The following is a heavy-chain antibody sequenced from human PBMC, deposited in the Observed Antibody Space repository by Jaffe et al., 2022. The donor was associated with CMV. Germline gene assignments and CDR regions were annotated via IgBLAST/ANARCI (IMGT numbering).Heavy chain of an antibody. CDR3: ARERESTYYYDSSGYYPFDY. V-gene: IGHV1-69*09. Sequence: QVQLVQSGAEVKKPGSSVKVSCKASGGTFSSYAISWVRQAPGQGLEWMGRIIPILGIANYAQKFQGRVTITADKSTSTAYMELSSLRSEDTAVYYCARERESTYYYDSSGYYPFDYWGQGTLVTVSS. J-gene: IGHJ4*02. D-gene: IGHD3-22*01. CDR1: GGTFSSYA. CDR2: IIPILGIA.